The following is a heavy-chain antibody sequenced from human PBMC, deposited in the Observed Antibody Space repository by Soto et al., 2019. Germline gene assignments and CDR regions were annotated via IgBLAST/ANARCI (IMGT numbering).Heavy chain of an antibody. J-gene: IGHJ4*02. Sequence: EVQLVESGGGLVQPGGSLRLSCAGSGFTFSGYWMHCVRQAPGKGLVWVPRINSAGSTTSYEDSVKGRFTISRDNAKNTLYLQMDSLRAEDTAVYFCASAKIGDYFQVYWGQGTLVTVSS. CDR3: ASAKIGDYFQVY. V-gene: IGHV3-74*01. CDR1: GFTFSGYW. CDR2: INSAGSTT. D-gene: IGHD4-17*01.